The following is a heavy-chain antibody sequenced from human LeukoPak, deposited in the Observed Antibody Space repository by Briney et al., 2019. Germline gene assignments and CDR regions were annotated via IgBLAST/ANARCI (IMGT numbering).Heavy chain of an antibody. J-gene: IGHJ4*02. D-gene: IGHD3-22*01. V-gene: IGHV3-48*04. CDR3: AGDQYYYDSSGYKH. CDR1: GFTFSGYT. CDR2: ISSSGSTI. Sequence: GGSLRLSCAASGFTFSGYTMNWVRQAPGKGLEWVSYISSSGSTIYYADSVKGRFTISRDNAKNSLYLQMNSLRAGDTAVYYCAGDQYYYDSSGYKHWGQGTLVTVSS.